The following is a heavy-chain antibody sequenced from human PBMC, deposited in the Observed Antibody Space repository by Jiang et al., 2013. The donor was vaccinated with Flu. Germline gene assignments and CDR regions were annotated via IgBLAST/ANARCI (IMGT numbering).Heavy chain of an antibody. Sequence: VQLVESGGGVVQPGRSLRLSCAASGFTFSTYGMHWVRHTPGKGLEWVAVIWYDGSNKYYADSVKGRFTISRDNSKNTLYLQMNSLRAEDTAVYYCARNYYDSSGYNYDAFDIWG. D-gene: IGHD3-22*01. V-gene: IGHV3-33*01. CDR2: IWYDGSNK. CDR3: ARNYYDSSGYNYDAFDI. CDR1: GFTFSTYG. J-gene: IGHJ3*02.